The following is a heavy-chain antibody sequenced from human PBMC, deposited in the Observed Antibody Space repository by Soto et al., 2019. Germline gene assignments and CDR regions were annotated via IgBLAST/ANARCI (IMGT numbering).Heavy chain of an antibody. CDR1: GYSISTGFN. CDR2: IYHSGST. CDR3: ARRAYTAVDY. J-gene: IGHJ4*02. V-gene: IGHV4-38-2*01. Sequence: SETLSLTCAVSGYSISTGFNWAWIRQPPGKGLEWIGSIYHSGSTNYNPSLKSRVTISVDTSKNQFSLKLSSVTAADTAVYYCARRAYTAVDYWGQGTLVTVSS. D-gene: IGHD3-16*01.